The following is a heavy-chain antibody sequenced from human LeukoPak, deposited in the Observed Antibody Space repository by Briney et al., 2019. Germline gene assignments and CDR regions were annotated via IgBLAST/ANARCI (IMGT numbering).Heavy chain of an antibody. Sequence: GGSLRLSCAASGFTFSSYAVSWVRQAPGKGLEGVSGIVGDGGSTFYADSVKGRFTISRDNSKNTLWLHMHSLRADDTAVYYCAKRPGVAMAGILGAFFDFWGQGTLVTVSS. CDR3: AKRPGVAMAGILGAFFDF. CDR2: IVGDGGST. D-gene: IGHD6-19*01. CDR1: GFTFSSYA. J-gene: IGHJ4*02. V-gene: IGHV3-23*01.